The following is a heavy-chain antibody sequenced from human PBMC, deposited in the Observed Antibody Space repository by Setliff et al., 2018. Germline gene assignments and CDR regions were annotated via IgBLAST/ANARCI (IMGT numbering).Heavy chain of an antibody. J-gene: IGHJ6*03. CDR2: INTNSGNP. V-gene: IGHV7-4-1*02. Sequence: ASVKVSCKSSGYTFTSYGINWVRQAPGQGPEWMGWINTNSGNPTYAQGFTGRFVFSLDTSVSTAYLQISSLKAEDTAVYYCARASRFGTTVYRGYYYMDVWGKGTTVTVSS. CDR3: ARASRFGTTVYRGYYYMDV. D-gene: IGHD4-4*01. CDR1: GYTFTSYG.